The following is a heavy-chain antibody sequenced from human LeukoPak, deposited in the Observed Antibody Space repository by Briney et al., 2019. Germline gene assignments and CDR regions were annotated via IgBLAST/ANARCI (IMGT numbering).Heavy chain of an antibody. CDR3: ARAYVWGMGVFDY. Sequence: GESLRISCKGSGYSFTSYWIGWVRPMPGKGLEWMGIIYPGDSDTRYSPSFQGQVTISADKSISTAYLQWSSLKASDTAMYYCARAYVWGMGVFDYWGQGTLVTVSS. D-gene: IGHD3-16*01. CDR1: GYSFTSYW. J-gene: IGHJ4*02. V-gene: IGHV5-51*01. CDR2: IYPGDSDT.